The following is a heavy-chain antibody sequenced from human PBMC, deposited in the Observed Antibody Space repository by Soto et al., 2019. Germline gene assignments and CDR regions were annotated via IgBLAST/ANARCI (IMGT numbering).Heavy chain of an antibody. CDR1: GFTFSSYE. V-gene: IGHV3-48*03. CDR2: ISSSGSTI. D-gene: IGHD3-22*01. Sequence: GGSLRLSWAASGFTFSSYEMNWGRQAPGKGLEWVSYISSSGSTIYYADSVKGRFTISRDNAKNSLYLQMNSLRAEDTAVYYCARDPTPYYYDSSGYGEDAFDIWGQGTMVTVSS. CDR3: ARDPTPYYYDSSGYGEDAFDI. J-gene: IGHJ3*02.